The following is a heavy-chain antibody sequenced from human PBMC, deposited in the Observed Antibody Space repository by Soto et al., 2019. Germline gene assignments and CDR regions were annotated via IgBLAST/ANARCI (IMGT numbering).Heavy chain of an antibody. CDR1: GFSLTETGMG. J-gene: IGHJ4*02. CDR3: AHRRSGYFDS. Sequence: QITLKESGPTLVKPTQTLTLTCTFSGFSLTETGMGVGWIRQPPGKALEWLALIYWDDDKRYRPSLKRGLTISKDASKNHVVLTKTNVDAVDTATYYCAHRRSGYFDSWGQGTLVTVSS. CDR2: IYWDDDK. V-gene: IGHV2-5*02.